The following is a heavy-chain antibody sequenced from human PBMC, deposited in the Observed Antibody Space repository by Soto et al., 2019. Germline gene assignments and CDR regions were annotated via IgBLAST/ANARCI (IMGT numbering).Heavy chain of an antibody. CDR3: ARTKIGQWLVRVVEYYYYYGMDV. J-gene: IGHJ6*02. D-gene: IGHD6-19*01. CDR1: GGTFSSYA. V-gene: IGHV1-69*13. CDR2: IIPIFGTA. Sequence: GASVKVSCKASGGTFSSYAISWVRQAPGQGLEWMGGIIPIFGTANYAQKFQGRVTITADESTSTDYMELSSLRSEDTAVYYCARTKIGQWLVRVVEYYYYYGMDVWGQGTTVTVSS.